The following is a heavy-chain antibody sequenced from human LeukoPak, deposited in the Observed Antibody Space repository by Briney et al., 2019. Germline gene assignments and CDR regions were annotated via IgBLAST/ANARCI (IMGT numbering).Heavy chain of an antibody. Sequence: GGSLRLSCAASGFTFSSYSMNWVRQAPGKGLEWVSSISSSSSYIYYADSVKGRFTISRDNAKNSLYLQMSSLRAEDTAVYYCARDQSPYDFWSGYSDYWGQGTLVTVSS. D-gene: IGHD3-3*01. CDR3: ARDQSPYDFWSGYSDY. CDR2: ISSSSSYI. J-gene: IGHJ4*02. CDR1: GFTFSSYS. V-gene: IGHV3-21*01.